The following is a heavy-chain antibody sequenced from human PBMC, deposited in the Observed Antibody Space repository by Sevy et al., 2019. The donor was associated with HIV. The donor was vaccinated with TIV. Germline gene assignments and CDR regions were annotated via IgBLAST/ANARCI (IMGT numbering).Heavy chain of an antibody. CDR2: INQHGSQK. CDR3: ARGDYSDTNAHFVDAFDI. J-gene: IGHJ3*02. Sequence: GGSLRLSCVASGFTFSNYWMSWVRQAPGKGLEWVANINQHGSQKFYVDSMKGRFSISRDNPKNSLYLQMSSLRAEDTALYYCARGDYSDTNAHFVDAFDIWGQGTMVTVSS. V-gene: IGHV3-7*01. CDR1: GFTFSNYW. D-gene: IGHD3-22*01.